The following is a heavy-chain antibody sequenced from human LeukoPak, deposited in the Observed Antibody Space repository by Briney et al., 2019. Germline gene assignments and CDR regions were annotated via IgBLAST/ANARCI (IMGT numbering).Heavy chain of an antibody. J-gene: IGHJ6*03. CDR2: ISSSGSTI. Sequence: PGGSLRLSCAASGFTFSSYWMSWVRQAPGKGLEWVSYISSSGSTIYYADSVKGRFTISRDNAKNSLYLQMNSLRAEDMAVYYCARVSVSGYFPYYYYYMDVWGKGTTVTVSS. D-gene: IGHD3-3*01. CDR3: ARVSVSGYFPYYYYYMDV. CDR1: GFTFSSYW. V-gene: IGHV3-48*04.